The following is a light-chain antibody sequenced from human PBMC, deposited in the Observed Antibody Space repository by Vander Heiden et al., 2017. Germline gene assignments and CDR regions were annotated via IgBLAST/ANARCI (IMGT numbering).Light chain of an antibody. Sequence: QSVLTQPPSTFGTPGPRCTCSCSGSTTNIDNNYVYCYQKFPGTAPKIVIYRDNQRPSGISDRFSGSKSGTSASLAISGLRSEDEADYYCATWDDSLSSWVFGGGTGLTVL. CDR2: RDN. V-gene: IGLV1-47*01. CDR1: TTNIDNNY. J-gene: IGLJ3*02. CDR3: ATWDDSLSSWV.